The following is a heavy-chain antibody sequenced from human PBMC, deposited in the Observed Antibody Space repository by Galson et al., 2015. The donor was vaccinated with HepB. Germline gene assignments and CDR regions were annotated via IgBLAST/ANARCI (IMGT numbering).Heavy chain of an antibody. J-gene: IGHJ4*02. V-gene: IGHV3-11*05. CDR3: ARAEYSSSWTDFDY. CDR1: GFTFSDYY. Sequence: SLRLSCAASGFTFSDYYMSWIRQAPGKGLEWVSYISSSSSYTNYADSVKGRFTISRDNAKNSLYLQMNSLRAEDTAVYYCARAEYSSSWTDFDYWGQGTLVTVSS. CDR2: ISSSSSYT. D-gene: IGHD6-13*01.